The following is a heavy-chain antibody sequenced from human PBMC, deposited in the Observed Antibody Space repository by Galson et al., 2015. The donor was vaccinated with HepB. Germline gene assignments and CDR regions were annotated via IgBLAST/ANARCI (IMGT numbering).Heavy chain of an antibody. CDR2: ITSSGDAT. V-gene: IGHV3-11*01. J-gene: IGHJ6*03. D-gene: IGHD4-11*01. CDR1: GFTFSDYS. Sequence: SLRLSCAASGFTFSDYSMTWIRQAPGKGLEWLSYITSSGDATYYADSLQGRFTVSRDNAKNSLYVQLNSLRAEDMATYYCARARTTYYMDVWGKGTTVTVSS. CDR3: ARARTTYYMDV.